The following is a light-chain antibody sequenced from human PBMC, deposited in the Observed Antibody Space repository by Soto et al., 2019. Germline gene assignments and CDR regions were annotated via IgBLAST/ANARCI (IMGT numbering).Light chain of an antibody. J-gene: IGKJ1*01. V-gene: IGKV3-20*01. CDR2: GAS. CDR3: RQYDNSRT. CDR1: QSFSSSY. Sequence: EIVLTQSPGTLSLSPGERATLSCRASQSFSSSYLAWYQQKPGQAPRLLIYGASSRATGIPDRFSGSGSGTDFTLTISSLEHEDSAVYCCRQYDNSRTFGQGTNVEI.